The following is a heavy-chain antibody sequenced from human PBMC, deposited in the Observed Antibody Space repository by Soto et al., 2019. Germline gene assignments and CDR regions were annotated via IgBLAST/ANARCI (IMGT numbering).Heavy chain of an antibody. CDR2: IYHSGST. CDR1: GGSISSGGYS. D-gene: IGHD1-26*01. CDR3: ARVSGSYYYGMDV. V-gene: IGHV4-30-2*01. Sequence: SETLSLTCAVSGGSISSGGYSWSWIRQPPGKGLEWIGYIYHSGSTNYNPSLKSRVTISVDTSKNQFSLKLTSVTAADTAVYYCARVSGSYYYGMDVWGQGTTVTVSS. J-gene: IGHJ6*02.